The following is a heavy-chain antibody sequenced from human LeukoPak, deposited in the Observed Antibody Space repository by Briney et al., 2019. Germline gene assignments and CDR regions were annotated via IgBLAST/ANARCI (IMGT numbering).Heavy chain of an antibody. D-gene: IGHD3-3*01. Sequence: GGSLGLSCAASGFTFSSYSMTWVRQAPGKGLEWVSSIGSSSSYIYYADSVKGRFTISRDNAKNSLYLQMNSLRAEDTAVYYCAREIPVRDYDFWSGYSNWFDPWGQGTLVTVSS. V-gene: IGHV3-21*01. CDR1: GFTFSSYS. J-gene: IGHJ5*02. CDR3: AREIPVRDYDFWSGYSNWFDP. CDR2: IGSSSSYI.